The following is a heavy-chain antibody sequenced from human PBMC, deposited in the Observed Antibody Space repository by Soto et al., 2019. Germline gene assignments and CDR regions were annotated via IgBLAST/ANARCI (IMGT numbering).Heavy chain of an antibody. V-gene: IGHV1-69*12. J-gene: IGHJ4*02. CDR3: ARGGGGYSGYEYFDY. Sequence: QVHLVQSGAEGKKPGSSVKVSCTASVGTFSSYAIRWVRQAPVQGLEWMGGIIPIFGTANYAQKFQGRVTITADESTSTAYMELSSLRSEDTAVYYCARGGGGYSGYEYFDYWGQGTLVTVSS. D-gene: IGHD5-12*01. CDR2: IIPIFGTA. CDR1: VGTFSSYA.